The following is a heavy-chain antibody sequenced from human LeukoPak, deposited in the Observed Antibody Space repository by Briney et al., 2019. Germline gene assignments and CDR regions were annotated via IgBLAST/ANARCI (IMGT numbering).Heavy chain of an antibody. CDR2: ITAYDGNT. Sequence: ASVKVSCKASGYTCSRYGITWVRQAPGQGLEWMGWITAYDGNTNFAQNFQARVTMTTDTSTNTAYMELRSLRSDDTAVYYCARQSFIAGDNWNYVLNGDDALDIWGQGTMVTVSS. CDR1: GYTCSRYG. CDR3: ARQSFIAGDNWNYVLNGDDALDI. D-gene: IGHD1-7*01. V-gene: IGHV1-18*01. J-gene: IGHJ3*02.